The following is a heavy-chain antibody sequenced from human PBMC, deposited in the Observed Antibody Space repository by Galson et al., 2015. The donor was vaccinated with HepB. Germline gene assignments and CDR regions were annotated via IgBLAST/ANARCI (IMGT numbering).Heavy chain of an antibody. J-gene: IGHJ4*02. Sequence: CAISGDSVSSNSAAWNWIRQSPSRGLEWLGRTSYRSKWYNDYAVSVKSRITINPDTSKNQFSLQLNSVTPEDTAVYYCARDVVGYYDSSGYGHWGQGTLVTVSS. D-gene: IGHD3-22*01. CDR2: TSYRSKWYN. CDR3: ARDVVGYYDSSGYGH. CDR1: GDSVSSNSAA. V-gene: IGHV6-1*01.